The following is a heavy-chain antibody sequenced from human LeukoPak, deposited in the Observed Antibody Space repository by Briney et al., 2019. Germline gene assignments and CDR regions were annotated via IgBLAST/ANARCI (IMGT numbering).Heavy chain of an antibody. CDR1: GFTVSSNY. V-gene: IGHV3-53*01. CDR3: ARDLVDSGLDY. D-gene: IGHD3-16*01. Sequence: GGSLRLSCAASGFTVSSNYMSWVRQAPGKGLEWVSVIYSGGSTYYADSVKGRFTISRDNSKNTLYLQMNSLRAEDTAVYYCARDLVDSGLDYWGQGTLVIVSS. J-gene: IGHJ4*02. CDR2: IYSGGST.